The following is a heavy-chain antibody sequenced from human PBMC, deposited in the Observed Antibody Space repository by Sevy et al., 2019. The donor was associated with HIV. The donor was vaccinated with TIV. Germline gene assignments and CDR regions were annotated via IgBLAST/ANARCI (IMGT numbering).Heavy chain of an antibody. CDR3: TRGRRVYADYGVDY. CDR1: GFTFGEYS. V-gene: IGHV3-49*03. J-gene: IGHJ4*02. CDR2: IRSEVYGGTT. Sequence: GGSLRLSCTASGFTFGEYSMSWFRQAPGKGLEWVSFIRSEVYGGTTEYAASVKGRLTISRDDSKSIAYLQMSSLKTEDTAVYYCTRGRRVYADYGVDYWGQRTLVTVSS. D-gene: IGHD4-17*01.